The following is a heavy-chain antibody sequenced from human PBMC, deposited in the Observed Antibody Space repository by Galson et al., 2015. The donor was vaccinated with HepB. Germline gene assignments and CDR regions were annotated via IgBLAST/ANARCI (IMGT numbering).Heavy chain of an antibody. CDR1: GFTFSNYA. CDR3: LRGVSYPDY. Sequence: SLRLSCAASGFTFSNYAMSWVRQAPGKGLEWISGFSYSGTTKYADSVKGRFTISRDNSENTLFLQMSSLRVEDTAVYYCLRGVSYPDYWGQGTLVTVSS. J-gene: IGHJ4*02. D-gene: IGHD3-10*01. V-gene: IGHV3-23*01. CDR2: FSYSGTT.